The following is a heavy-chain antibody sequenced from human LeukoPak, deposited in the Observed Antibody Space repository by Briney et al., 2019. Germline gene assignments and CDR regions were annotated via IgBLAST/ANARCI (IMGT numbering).Heavy chain of an antibody. J-gene: IGHJ6*03. V-gene: IGHV4-34*01. D-gene: IGHD6-19*01. CDR2: INHSGST. CDR3: ARGYSSGPKYYYYYMDV. Sequence: PSETLSLTCAVYGGSFSGYYWSWIRQPLGKGLEWIGEINHSGSTNYNPSLKSRVTISVDTSKNQFSLKLSSVTAADTAVYYCARGYSSGPKYYYYYMDVWGKGTTVTVSS. CDR1: GGSFSGYY.